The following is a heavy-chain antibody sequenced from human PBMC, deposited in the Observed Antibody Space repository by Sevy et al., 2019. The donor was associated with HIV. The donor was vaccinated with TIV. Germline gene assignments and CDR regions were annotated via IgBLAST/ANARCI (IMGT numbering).Heavy chain of an antibody. CDR2: IYYSGST. Sequence: SETLSLTCTVSGGSISSGDYYWSWIRQPPGKGLEWIGYIYYSGSTYYNPSLKSRVTISVDTSKTQFSLKLSSVTAADTAAYYCASRPRNYYDSSGYLYDYWGQGTLVTVSS. J-gene: IGHJ4*02. CDR1: GGSISSGDYY. D-gene: IGHD3-22*01. V-gene: IGHV4-30-4*02. CDR3: ASRPRNYYDSSGYLYDY.